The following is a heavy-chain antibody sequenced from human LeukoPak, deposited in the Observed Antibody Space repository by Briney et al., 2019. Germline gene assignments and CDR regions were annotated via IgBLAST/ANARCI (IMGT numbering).Heavy chain of an antibody. J-gene: IGHJ4*02. V-gene: IGHV4-34*01. CDR3: ARGGRKDIVVVPAAGYYFDY. CDR2: INHSGST. CDR1: GGSFSGYY. D-gene: IGHD2-2*01. Sequence: SETLSLTCAVYGGSFSGYYWSWIRQPPGKGLEWIGEINHSGSTNYNPSLKSRVTISVDTSKNQFSLKLSPVTAAHTAVYYCARGGRKDIVVVPAAGYYFDYWGQGTLVTVSS.